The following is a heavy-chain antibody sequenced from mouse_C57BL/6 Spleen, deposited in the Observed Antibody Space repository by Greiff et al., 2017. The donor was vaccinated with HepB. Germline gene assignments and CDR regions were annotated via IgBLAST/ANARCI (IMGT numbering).Heavy chain of an antibody. CDR2: IYPGSGNT. J-gene: IGHJ4*01. CDR1: GYTFTDYY. D-gene: IGHD2-3*01. CDR3: ARSDGYYVLYAMDY. V-gene: IGHV1-76*01. Sequence: VQLQQSGAELVRPGASVKLSCKASGYTFTDYYINWVKQRPGQGLEWIARIYPGSGNTYYNEKFKGKATLTADKSSSTAYMQLSSLTSEDSAVYCCARSDGYYVLYAMDYWGQGTSVTVSS.